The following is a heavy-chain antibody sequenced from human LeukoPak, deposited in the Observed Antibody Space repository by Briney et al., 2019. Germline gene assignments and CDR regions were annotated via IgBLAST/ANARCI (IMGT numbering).Heavy chain of an antibody. Sequence: PGGSLRLSCAASGFTFSSYSMNWVRQAPGKGLEWVSSISSSSSYIYYADSVKGRFTISRDNAKSSLYLQMNSLRAEDTAVYYCARDLGGWSPYYMDVWGKGTTVTVSS. D-gene: IGHD6-19*01. CDR1: GFTFSSYS. CDR2: ISSSSSYI. V-gene: IGHV3-21*01. J-gene: IGHJ6*03. CDR3: ARDLGGWSPYYMDV.